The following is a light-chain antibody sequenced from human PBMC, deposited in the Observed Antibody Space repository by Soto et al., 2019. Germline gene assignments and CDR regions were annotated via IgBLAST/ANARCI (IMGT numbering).Light chain of an antibody. Sequence: DIHITQSPSTLSASIGDRVTITCRASESISSWLAWYQQKPGKAPKLLIYDVSSLESGVPSRFSGSGSGTEFTLTISSLQPDDFATYYCQQYNSYPWTFGQGTKVDIK. CDR3: QQYNSYPWT. J-gene: IGKJ1*01. CDR2: DVS. CDR1: ESISSW. V-gene: IGKV1-5*01.